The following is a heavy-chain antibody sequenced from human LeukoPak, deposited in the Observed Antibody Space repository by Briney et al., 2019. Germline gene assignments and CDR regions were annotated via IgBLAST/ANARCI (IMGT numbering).Heavy chain of an antibody. V-gene: IGHV5-51*01. CDR1: GYSYASYW. Sequence: GESLKISCKGSGYSYASYWIGWVRQMPGKGLEWMGVVYPGDSDTRYSPSFQGQVTISADKSISTAYLQWSSLKASDTAMYYCARGHLYDYSSTSYYFDYWGQGTLVTVSS. D-gene: IGHD6-13*01. J-gene: IGHJ4*02. CDR3: ARGHLYDYSSTSYYFDY. CDR2: VYPGDSDT.